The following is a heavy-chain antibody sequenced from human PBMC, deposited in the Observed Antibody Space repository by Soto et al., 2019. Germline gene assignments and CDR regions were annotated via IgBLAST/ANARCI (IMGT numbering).Heavy chain of an antibody. J-gene: IGHJ1*01. D-gene: IGHD3-22*01. Sequence: VKVSCKASGGTFSSYTISWVRQAPGQGLEWMGRIIPILGIANYAQKFQGRVTITADKSTSTAYMELSSLRSDDTAVYYCASHYYDSSGYYQDAEYFQHWGQGTLVTVSS. CDR3: ASHYYDSSGYYQDAEYFQH. CDR2: IIPILGIA. V-gene: IGHV1-69*02. CDR1: GGTFSSYT.